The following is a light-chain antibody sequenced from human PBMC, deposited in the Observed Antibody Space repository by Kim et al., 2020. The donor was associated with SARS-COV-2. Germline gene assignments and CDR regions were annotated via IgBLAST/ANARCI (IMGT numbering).Light chain of an antibody. V-gene: IGKV3-20*01. J-gene: IGKJ2*03. CDR2: GAS. Sequence: EIVLTQAPGTLSLSPGERATLPCRASQSVSSSYIAWYQQKPGQAPRLLIYGASNRATGISDRFSGGGSGTDFALTISRLEPEDFAVYYCQHFGSSPPMYSFGQGTKLEI. CDR3: QHFGSSPPMYS. CDR1: QSVSSSY.